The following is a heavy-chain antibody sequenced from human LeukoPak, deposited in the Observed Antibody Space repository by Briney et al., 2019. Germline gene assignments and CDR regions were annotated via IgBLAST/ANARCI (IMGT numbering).Heavy chain of an antibody. V-gene: IGHV4-34*01. CDR2: INHSGST. CDR3: ARGRIAAWYYFDY. CDR1: GGSFSGYY. J-gene: IGHJ4*02. D-gene: IGHD6-6*01. Sequence: PSETLSLTCAVYGGSFSGYYWSWIRQPPGKGLERIGEINHSGSTNYNPSLKSRVTVSVDTSKNQFSLKLSSVTAADTAVYYCARGRIAAWYYFDYWGQGTLVTVSS.